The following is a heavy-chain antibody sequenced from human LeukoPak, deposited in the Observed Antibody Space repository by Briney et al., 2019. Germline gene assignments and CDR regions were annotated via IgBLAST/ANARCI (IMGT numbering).Heavy chain of an antibody. V-gene: IGHV4-59*01. J-gene: IGHJ4*02. D-gene: IGHD3-22*01. Sequence: SETLSLTCTVSGGSISSYYWSWIRQPPGKGLEWIGYIYYSGSTNYNPSLMSRVTISVDTSKNQFSLKLSSVTAADTAVYYCARAGDSSGYLGGPFDYWGQGTLVTVSS. CDR1: GGSISSYY. CDR3: ARAGDSSGYLGGPFDY. CDR2: IYYSGST.